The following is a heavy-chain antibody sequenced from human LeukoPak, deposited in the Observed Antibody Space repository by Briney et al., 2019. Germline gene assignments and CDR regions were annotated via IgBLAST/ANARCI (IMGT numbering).Heavy chain of an antibody. Sequence: PGGSLRLSCAASGFSFSNYGMHWVRQAPGKGLEWVAVISYDGSNKYYADSVKGRFTISRENSKSTLYLQMNSLTAEDTAVYYCAKQQQTVIYYYCMDVWGKGTTVTVSS. J-gene: IGHJ6*03. V-gene: IGHV3-30*18. CDR3: AKQQQTVIYYYCMDV. D-gene: IGHD6-13*01. CDR2: ISYDGSNK. CDR1: GFSFSNYG.